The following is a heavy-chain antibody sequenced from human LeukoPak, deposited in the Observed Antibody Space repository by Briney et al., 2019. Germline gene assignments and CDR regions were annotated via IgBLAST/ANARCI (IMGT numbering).Heavy chain of an antibody. J-gene: IGHJ4*02. CDR2: FDPEDGET. D-gene: IGHD3-22*01. CDR3: ATVPDLYYYDSSGYYPY. Sequence: ASVKVSCKVSGYTLTELSMHWVRQAPGKGLEWMGGFDPEDGETIYAQKFQGRVTMTEDTSTDTAYMELSSLRSEDTAVYYCATVPDLYYYDSSGYYPYWGRGTLVTVSS. CDR1: GYTLTELS. V-gene: IGHV1-24*01.